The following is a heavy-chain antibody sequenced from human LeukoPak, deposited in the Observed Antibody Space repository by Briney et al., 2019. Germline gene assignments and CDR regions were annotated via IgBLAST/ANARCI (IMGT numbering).Heavy chain of an antibody. Sequence: GGSLRLSCVASGFTFSSYAMSWVRQAPGKGLEWVSAIVDSGGSTYYADSVKGRFTISRDNSKNTLYLQMNSLRAGDTAVYYCAKHGSGSYDYWGQGTLVTVSS. CDR2: IVDSGGST. D-gene: IGHD3-10*01. CDR1: GFTFSSYA. J-gene: IGHJ4*02. V-gene: IGHV3-23*01. CDR3: AKHGSGSYDY.